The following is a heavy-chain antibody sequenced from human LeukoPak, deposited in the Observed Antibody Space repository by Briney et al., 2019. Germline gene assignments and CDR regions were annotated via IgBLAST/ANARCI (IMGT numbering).Heavy chain of an antibody. Sequence: PGGSLRLSCAASGFTFSSYGLHWVRHAPGKGLEWVAVVLSDGSSNYYANSVKGRFTISRDNSKNTLYLQMNSLRAEDTAVYYCAKDGPPTVTRGSFDYWGQGTLVTVSS. CDR1: GFTFSSYG. D-gene: IGHD4-11*01. CDR2: VLSDGSSN. CDR3: AKDGPPTVTRGSFDY. J-gene: IGHJ4*02. V-gene: IGHV3-30*18.